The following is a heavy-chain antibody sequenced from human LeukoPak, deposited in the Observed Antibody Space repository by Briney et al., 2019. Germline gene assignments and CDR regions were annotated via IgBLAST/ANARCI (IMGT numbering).Heavy chain of an antibody. CDR1: GVSISSSNSY. J-gene: IGHJ6*03. D-gene: IGHD3-22*01. V-gene: IGHV4-61*05. CDR2: IFDSGST. Sequence: SETLSLTCTVSGVSISSSNSYSGWIRQPPGKGLEWIGYIFDSGSTNYNPSLKSRVTISVDTSKNQFSLKLSSVTAADTAVYYCARSSEGRYYYDSSGYSYYYYYMDVWGKGTTVTISS. CDR3: ARSSEGRYYYDSSGYSYYYYYMDV.